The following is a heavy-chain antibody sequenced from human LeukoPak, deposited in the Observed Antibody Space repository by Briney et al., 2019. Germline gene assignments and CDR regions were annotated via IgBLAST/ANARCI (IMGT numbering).Heavy chain of an antibody. V-gene: IGHV3-53*05. CDR2: IYNGGRT. CDR3: AILPLDPNFDY. J-gene: IGHJ4*02. Sequence: GGSLRLSCAASGFTVSSNYMSWVRQAPGKGLEWVSVIYNGGRTYYADSVKGRFTISRDNSKNTLYLQMNSLRAEDTAVYYCAILPLDPNFDYWGQGTPVTVSS. CDR1: GFTVSSNY.